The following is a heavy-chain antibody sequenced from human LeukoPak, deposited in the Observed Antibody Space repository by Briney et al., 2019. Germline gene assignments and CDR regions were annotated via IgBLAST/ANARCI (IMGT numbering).Heavy chain of an antibody. D-gene: IGHD2-8*02. CDR1: GFTFSSYA. V-gene: IGHV3-23*01. J-gene: IGHJ3*02. Sequence: WGSLRLSCAASGFTFSSYAMTWVSQAPGKGLEWVSVISGSGGTTDYADSVKGRFTISRDNSKNTLSLQMNSLRAEDTAVYYCARGSVPVVAMNAFHIWGQGTMVTVSS. CDR3: ARGSVPVVAMNAFHI. CDR2: ISGSGGTT.